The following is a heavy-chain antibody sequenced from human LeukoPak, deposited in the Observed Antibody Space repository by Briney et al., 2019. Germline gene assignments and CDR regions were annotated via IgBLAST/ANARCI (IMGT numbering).Heavy chain of an antibody. CDR1: GFTFTTCW. V-gene: IGHV3-7*01. Sequence: PGGSLRLSCEASGFTFTTCWMSWVRQAPGKGLEWVANINQDATEEYYVDSVKGRFTISRDNAKNSLYLQMNSLRVEDTAVYYCARDSSGLNWFDPWGQGTLVTVSS. D-gene: IGHD6-19*01. J-gene: IGHJ5*02. CDR3: ARDSSGLNWFDP. CDR2: INQDATEE.